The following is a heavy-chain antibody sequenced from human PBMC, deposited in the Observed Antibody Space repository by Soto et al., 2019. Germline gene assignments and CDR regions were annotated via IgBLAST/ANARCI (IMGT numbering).Heavy chain of an antibody. V-gene: IGHV3-7*01. CDR1: GFTFSSYW. CDR2: IKQDGSEK. D-gene: IGHD6-13*01. CDR3: AGTPPLWYSSSSYYFDY. J-gene: IGHJ4*02. Sequence: PGGSLRLSCAASGFTFSSYWMSWVRQAPGKGLEWVATIKQDGSEKYYVDSVKGRFTISRDNAKNSLYLQMNSLRAEDTAVYYCAGTPPLWYSSSSYYFDYWGQGTLVTVSS.